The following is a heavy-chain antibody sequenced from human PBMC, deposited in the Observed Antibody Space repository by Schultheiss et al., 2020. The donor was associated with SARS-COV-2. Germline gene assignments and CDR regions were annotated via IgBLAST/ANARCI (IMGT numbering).Heavy chain of an antibody. CDR1: GFTFSSYS. CDR3: ARDSIVVVVAATHPVGYYYYGMDV. D-gene: IGHD2-15*01. CDR2: ISSSSSTI. J-gene: IGHJ6*02. V-gene: IGHV3-48*04. Sequence: GGSLRLSCAASGFTFSSYSMNWVRQAPGKGLEWVSYISSSSSTIYYADSVKGRFTISRDNAKNSLYLQMNSLRAEDTAVYYCARDSIVVVVAATHPVGYYYYGMDVWGQGTTVTVSS.